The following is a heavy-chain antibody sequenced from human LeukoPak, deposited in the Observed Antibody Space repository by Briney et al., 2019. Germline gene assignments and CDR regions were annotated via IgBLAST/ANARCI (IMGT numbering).Heavy chain of an antibody. V-gene: IGHV4-34*01. J-gene: IGHJ4*02. CDR1: GFTFSSYA. CDR3: ARGQLNTMVRGVPLGY. D-gene: IGHD3-10*01. CDR2: INHSGST. Sequence: GSLRLSCAASGFTFSSYAMNWVRQAPGKGLEWIGEINHSGSTNYNPSLKSRVTISVDTSKNQFSLKLSSVTAADTAVYYCARGQLNTMVRGVPLGYWGQGTLVTVSS.